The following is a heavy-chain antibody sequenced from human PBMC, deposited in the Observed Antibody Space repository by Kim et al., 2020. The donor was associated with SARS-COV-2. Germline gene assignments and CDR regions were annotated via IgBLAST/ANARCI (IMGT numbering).Heavy chain of an antibody. CDR3: ATDTLGYCSSTSCYTFDY. V-gene: IGHV3-23*01. J-gene: IGHJ4*02. D-gene: IGHD2-2*02. Sequence: KGRFTISRDNSKTTLYLQMNSLRAEDTAVYYCATDTLGYCSSTSCYTFDYWGQGTLVTVSS.